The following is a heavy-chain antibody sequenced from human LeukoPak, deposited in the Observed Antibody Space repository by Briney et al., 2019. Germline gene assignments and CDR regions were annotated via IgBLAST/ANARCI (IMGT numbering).Heavy chain of an antibody. CDR1: GGTFSNLA. Sequence: SVTVSCTASGGTFSNLAISWVRQAPGQGLEWMGRIIPTTGLANYAQKFRGRVTITADKSTSTAYMELSSLRSEDTAVYYCARAPPRLDGYILYYWGQGTLVTVSS. J-gene: IGHJ4*02. D-gene: IGHD5-24*01. CDR2: IIPTTGLA. CDR3: ARAPPRLDGYILYY. V-gene: IGHV1-69*04.